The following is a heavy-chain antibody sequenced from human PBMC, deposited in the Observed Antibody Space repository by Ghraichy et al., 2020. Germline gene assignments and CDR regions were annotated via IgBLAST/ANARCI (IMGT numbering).Heavy chain of an antibody. J-gene: IGHJ4*02. CDR1: GFTFSSYA. CDR3: GKDPFCSSTTCYGPLQD. D-gene: IGHD2-2*01. V-gene: IGHV3-64D*06. CDR2: ISSNGGST. Sequence: GGSLRLSCSASGFTFSSYAIHWVRQAPGKGLEYVSAISSNGGSTYYADSVKGRFTISRDNSKNTLYLQMSSLRAEDTAVYYCGKDPFCSSTTCYGPLQDWGQAALVTVSS.